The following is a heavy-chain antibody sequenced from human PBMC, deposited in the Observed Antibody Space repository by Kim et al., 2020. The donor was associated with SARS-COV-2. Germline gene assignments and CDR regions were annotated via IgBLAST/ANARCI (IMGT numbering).Heavy chain of an antibody. J-gene: IGHJ4*02. Sequence: GGSLRLSCAASGFTFRDYAMNWVRQAPGKGLEWVSGINGDGGSTLYRDSVKGRLTISRDNSKNTVYLQMNSLRTEDASLYYCAKDSFDDKGRRFDDWGQGTLVTVSS. CDR3: AKDSFDDKGRRFDD. CDR2: INGDGGST. CDR1: GFTFRDYA. D-gene: IGHD3-10*01. V-gene: IGHV3-23*01.